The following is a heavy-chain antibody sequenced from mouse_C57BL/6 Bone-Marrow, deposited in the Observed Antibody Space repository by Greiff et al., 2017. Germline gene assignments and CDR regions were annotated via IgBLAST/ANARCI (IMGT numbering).Heavy chain of an antibody. CDR3: ARWGSSLYNAMGY. CDR1: GYTFTSYW. V-gene: IGHV1-59*01. J-gene: IGHJ4*01. D-gene: IGHD1-1*01. Sequence: QVQLQQPGAELVRPGTSVKLSCKASGYTFTSYWMHWVKQRPGQGLEWIGVIDPSDSSTNYNQKFKGKATLTVDTSSSTAYMQRSSLTSEDSAVYYGARWGSSLYNAMGYWGQGTSVTVSS. CDR2: IDPSDSST.